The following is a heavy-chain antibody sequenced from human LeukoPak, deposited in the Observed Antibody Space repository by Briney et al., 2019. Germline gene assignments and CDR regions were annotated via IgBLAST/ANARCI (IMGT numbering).Heavy chain of an antibody. V-gene: IGHV1-8*01. CDR3: ARRSYGLVLFHTHNWFDP. CDR1: GYTFTSYD. D-gene: IGHD3-16*01. J-gene: IGHJ5*02. CDR2: MNPNSGNT. Sequence: ASVKVSCKASGYTFTSYDINWVRQATGQGLEWMGWMNPNSGNTGYAQKLQGRVTMTRNTSLSTAYMELSSLRSEDTAVYYCARRSYGLVLFHTHNWFDPWGQGTLVTVSS.